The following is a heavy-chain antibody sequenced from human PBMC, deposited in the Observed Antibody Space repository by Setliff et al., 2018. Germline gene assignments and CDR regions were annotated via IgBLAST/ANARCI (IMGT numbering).Heavy chain of an antibody. J-gene: IGHJ5*02. V-gene: IGHV3-48*01. CDR2: ISGGGSIM. Sequence: GGSLRLSCAASRFTFSSYSMSWVRQAPGKGLEWVSYISGGGSIMYYADSVRGRFTISRDNAKNSLYLQMSSLRAEDTAVYYCARESIERLRFWGSGETPWFDPWGQGTLVTVSS. D-gene: IGHD5-12*01. CDR3: ARESIERLRFWGSGETPWFDP. CDR1: RFTFSSYS.